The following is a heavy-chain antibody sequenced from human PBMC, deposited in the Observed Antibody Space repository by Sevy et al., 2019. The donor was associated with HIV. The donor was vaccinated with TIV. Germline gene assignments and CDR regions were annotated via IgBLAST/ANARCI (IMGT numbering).Heavy chain of an antibody. J-gene: IGHJ6*02. D-gene: IGHD1-1*01. V-gene: IGHV7-4-1*01. CDR2: INTNSRNP. CDR1: GYTFSNHA. Sequence: ASVKVSCKASGYTFSNHAIHWVRQAPGQGLEWVGWINTNSRNPMYAQDFTGRFVFSLDTSVSTAYLRIDSLKTEDTAVYYCARGASPYQLLTHGMDVWGQGTTVTVSS. CDR3: ARGASPYQLLTHGMDV.